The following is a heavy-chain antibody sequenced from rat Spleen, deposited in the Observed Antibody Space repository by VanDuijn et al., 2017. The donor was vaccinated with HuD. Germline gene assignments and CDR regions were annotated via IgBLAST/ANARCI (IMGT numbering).Heavy chain of an antibody. CDR2: ITYDGFST. Sequence: EVQLVESGGGLVQPGRSMKLSCAASGFTFSNYDMAWVRQAPRRGLDWVASITYDGFSTHYRDSVKGRFTISRDNAKSTLYLQMNSLRSEDTATYYCARSYIGTTLDYWGQGVMVTVSS. J-gene: IGHJ2*01. CDR3: ARSYIGTTLDY. D-gene: IGHD1-5*01. V-gene: IGHV5-22*01. CDR1: GFTFSNYD.